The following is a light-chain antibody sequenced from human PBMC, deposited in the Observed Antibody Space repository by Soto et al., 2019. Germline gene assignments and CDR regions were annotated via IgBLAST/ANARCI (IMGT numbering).Light chain of an antibody. CDR3: QQSYSPPRT. V-gene: IGKV1-39*01. Sequence: DIQMTQSPSSLSASIGDRVTITCRASQSVRTHLNWYHQKPGKAPELLIYAASRLQAGVPSRFSGSGSGTDFTLTISSLHPEDFGDYYCQQSYSPPRTFGQGTNLEIK. CDR2: AAS. J-gene: IGKJ2*01. CDR1: QSVRTH.